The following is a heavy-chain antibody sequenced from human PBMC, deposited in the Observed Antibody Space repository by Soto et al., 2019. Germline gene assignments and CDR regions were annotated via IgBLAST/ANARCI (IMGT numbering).Heavy chain of an antibody. CDR2: IYYSGST. CDR1: GGSISSSSYY. J-gene: IGHJ5*02. CDR3: ARQFDFWSSKWFDP. D-gene: IGHD3-3*01. Sequence: SETLSLTCTVSGGSISSSSYYWGWIRQPPGKGLEWIGSIYYSGSTYYNPSLKSRVTISVDTSKNQFSLKLSSVTAADTAVYYCARQFDFWSSKWFDPWGQGTLVTVS. V-gene: IGHV4-39*01.